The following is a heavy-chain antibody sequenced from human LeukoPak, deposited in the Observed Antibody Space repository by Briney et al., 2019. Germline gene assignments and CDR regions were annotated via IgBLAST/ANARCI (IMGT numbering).Heavy chain of an antibody. J-gene: IGHJ4*02. CDR3: ARVDRYFDY. Sequence: WMGWINPNSGGTNYAQKFQGRVTMTRDTSISTAYMELSRLRSDDTAVYYCARVDRYFDYWGQGTLVTVSS. CDR2: INPNSGGT. V-gene: IGHV1-2*02.